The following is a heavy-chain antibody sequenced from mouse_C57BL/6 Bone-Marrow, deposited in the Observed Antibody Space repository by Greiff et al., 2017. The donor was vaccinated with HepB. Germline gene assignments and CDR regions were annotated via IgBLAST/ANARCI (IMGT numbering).Heavy chain of an antibody. CDR2: ISPKNGGT. CDR3: ARPAAQASYYFDY. Sequence: EVQLQQSGPELVKPGASVKISCKASGYTFTDYYMNWVKKSHGKRLEWIGDISPKNGGTSYNQKFKGKATLTVDTYSSKAYMELRSLTSEDSAVYYCARPAAQASYYFDYWGQGTTLTVSS. V-gene: IGHV1-26*01. D-gene: IGHD3-2*02. J-gene: IGHJ2*01. CDR1: GYTFTDYY.